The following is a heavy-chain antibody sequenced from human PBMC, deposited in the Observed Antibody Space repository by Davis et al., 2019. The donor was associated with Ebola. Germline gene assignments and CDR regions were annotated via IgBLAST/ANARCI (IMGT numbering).Heavy chain of an antibody. CDR3: AREAGTSPVAFDI. J-gene: IGHJ3*02. Sequence: AASVKVSCKASGGTFSSYAISWVRQAPGQGLEWMGRIIPILGIANYAQKFQGRVTITADKSTSTAYMELSSLRPEDTAVYYCAREAGTSPVAFDIWGQGTMGTVSS. V-gene: IGHV1-69*04. D-gene: IGHD4-17*01. CDR1: GGTFSSYA. CDR2: IIPILGIA.